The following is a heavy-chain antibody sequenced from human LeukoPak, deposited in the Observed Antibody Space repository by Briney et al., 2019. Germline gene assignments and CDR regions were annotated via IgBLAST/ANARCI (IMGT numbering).Heavy chain of an antibody. Sequence: GGSLRLSCAASGFTFSDYYMSWIRQAPGKGLEWVSVLYSDYSTYYADSVKGRFTISRDNSKNTLYLQMNSLRAEDTAVYYCARRMTRDYFYMDVWGKGTTVTISS. CDR2: LYSDYST. V-gene: IGHV3-53*01. CDR3: ARRMTRDYFYMDV. CDR1: GFTFSDYY. J-gene: IGHJ6*03.